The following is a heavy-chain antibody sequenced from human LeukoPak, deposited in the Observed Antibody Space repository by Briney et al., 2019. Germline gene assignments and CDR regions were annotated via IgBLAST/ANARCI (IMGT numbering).Heavy chain of an antibody. CDR2: ISSSSSYI. CDR3: ARDFEYSNYPEYFQH. J-gene: IGHJ1*01. V-gene: IGHV3-21*01. D-gene: IGHD4-11*01. CDR1: GFTFSSYS. Sequence: GGSLRLSCAASGFTFSSYSMKWVRQAPGKGLEWVSPISSSSSYIYYADSVKGRFTISRDNAKNSLYLQMNSLRAEDTAVYYCARDFEYSNYPEYFQHWGQGTLVTVSS.